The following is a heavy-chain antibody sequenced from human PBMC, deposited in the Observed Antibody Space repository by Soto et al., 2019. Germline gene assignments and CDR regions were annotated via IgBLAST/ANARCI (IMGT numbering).Heavy chain of an antibody. Sequence: EVPLVESGGGLVQPGRSLRLSCAASGFTFDDYAMHWVRQAPGKGLEWVSSISWNSGSIGYADSVKGRFTVSRDNARNSLYLQMNSLRAEDTALYYCAKESSSGGLVKGAFDFWGQGTMVTVSS. CDR1: GFTFDDYA. CDR2: ISWNSGSI. D-gene: IGHD6-19*01. V-gene: IGHV3-9*01. CDR3: AKESSSGGLVKGAFDF. J-gene: IGHJ3*01.